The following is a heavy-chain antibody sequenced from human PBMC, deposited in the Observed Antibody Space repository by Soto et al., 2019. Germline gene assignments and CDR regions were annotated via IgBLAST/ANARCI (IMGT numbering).Heavy chain of an antibody. CDR2: IYYSGST. V-gene: IGHV4-59*01. J-gene: IGHJ4*02. Sequence: PSETLSLTCTVSGGSISSYYWSWIRQPPGKGLEWIGYIYYSGSTNYNPSLKSRVTISVDTSKNQFSLKLSSVTAADTAVYYCARVPDEWEPYYFDYSGQGTLVTVSS. CDR1: GGSISSYY. D-gene: IGHD1-26*01. CDR3: ARVPDEWEPYYFDY.